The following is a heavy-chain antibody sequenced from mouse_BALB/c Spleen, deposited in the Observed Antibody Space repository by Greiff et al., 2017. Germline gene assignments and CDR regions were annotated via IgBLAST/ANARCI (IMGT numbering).Heavy chain of an antibody. CDR1: GFTFSSYA. J-gene: IGHJ3*01. CDR3: ARKGYDLFAY. CDR2: ISSGGST. V-gene: IGHV5-6-5*01. Sequence: EVKLVESGGGLVKPGGSLKLSCAASGFTFSSYAMSWVRQTPEKRLEWVASISSGGSTYYPDSVKGRFTISRDNARNILYLQMSSLRSEDTAMYYCARKGYDLFAYWGQGTLVTVSA. D-gene: IGHD2-2*01.